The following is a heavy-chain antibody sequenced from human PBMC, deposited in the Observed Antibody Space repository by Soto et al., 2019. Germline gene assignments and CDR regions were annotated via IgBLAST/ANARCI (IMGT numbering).Heavy chain of an antibody. Sequence: QVPLVQSGAEVKKPGASVKVSCKASGYTFTNYAMHWVRQAPGQRRGWMGWINADNGDTKYSQKFLGRVTIARDTSASPVYLELSSLRSEDTAVYYCARERVITMVWGQENYGMDVWGQGTTVTVSS. J-gene: IGHJ6*02. D-gene: IGHD3-10*01. CDR2: INADNGDT. CDR3: ARERVITMVWGQENYGMDV. V-gene: IGHV1-3*01. CDR1: GYTFTNYA.